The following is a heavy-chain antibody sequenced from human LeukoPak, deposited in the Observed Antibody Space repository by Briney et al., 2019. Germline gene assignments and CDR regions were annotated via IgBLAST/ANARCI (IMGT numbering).Heavy chain of an antibody. V-gene: IGHV1-24*01. Sequence: ASVKVSCKISGHSLTEMFMHWVRLAPGRGLEWMGTFDPEDGETTYAQRFQGRVTMTEDTSTDTAYIDLTSLTSEDTALYYCATGLLGGTWYYGAMDVWGQGTTVTVSS. CDR2: FDPEDGET. D-gene: IGHD3-10*01. CDR1: GHSLTEMF. J-gene: IGHJ6*02. CDR3: ATGLLGGTWYYGAMDV.